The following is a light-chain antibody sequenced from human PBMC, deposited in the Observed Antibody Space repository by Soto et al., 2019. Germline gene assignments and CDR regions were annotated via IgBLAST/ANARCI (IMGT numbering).Light chain of an antibody. Sequence: QSVLTQPPSASGTPGQRVTISCSGSRSNIGSNYVYWYQQLPGTAPKLLIYKNNERPSGVPDRFSGSKPGTSASLAISGLRSEDEADYYCAAWDDSLSVYYVFGTGTKVTVL. CDR2: KNN. J-gene: IGLJ1*01. CDR1: RSNIGSNY. CDR3: AAWDDSLSVYYV. V-gene: IGLV1-47*01.